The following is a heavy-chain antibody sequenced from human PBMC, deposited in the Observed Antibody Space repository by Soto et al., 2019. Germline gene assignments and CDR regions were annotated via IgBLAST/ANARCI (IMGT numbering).Heavy chain of an antibody. CDR1: GGSISSYY. Sequence: SETLSLTCTVSGGSISSYYWSWIRQPPGKGLEWIGYIYYSGSTNYNPSLKSRVTISVATSKNQFSLKLSSVTAADTAVYYCASLGYRLNLYYYKYMDVWGKGTTVTVSS. CDR3: ASLGYRLNLYYYKYMDV. J-gene: IGHJ6*03. D-gene: IGHD3-16*02. V-gene: IGHV4-59*08. CDR2: IYYSGST.